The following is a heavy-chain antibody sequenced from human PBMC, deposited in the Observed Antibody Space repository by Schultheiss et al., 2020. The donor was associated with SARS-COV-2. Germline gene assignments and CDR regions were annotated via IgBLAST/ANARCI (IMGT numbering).Heavy chain of an antibody. J-gene: IGHJ6*02. Sequence: GSLRLSCAVYGGSFSGYYWSWIRQPPGKGLEWIGEINHSGSTNYNPSLKSRVTISVDTSKNQFSLKLSSVTAADTAVYYCARGDGDGMDVWGQGTTVTVSS. CDR2: INHSGST. D-gene: IGHD3-10*01. CDR3: ARGDGDGMDV. V-gene: IGHV4-34*01. CDR1: GGSFSGYY.